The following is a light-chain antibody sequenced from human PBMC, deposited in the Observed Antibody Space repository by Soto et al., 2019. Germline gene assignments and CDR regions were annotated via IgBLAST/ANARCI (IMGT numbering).Light chain of an antibody. J-gene: IGLJ1*01. CDR3: SAFTGTTYV. V-gene: IGLV2-14*03. CDR2: DVS. Sequence: QSALTQPASVSGSHGQSITISFTGTSSDVGGNNYVSWYQHYPGKAPKLMICDVSNRPSGVSNRFSGSKSGNTASLTISGLQAEDEADYYCSAFTGTTYVFGTGTKVTVL. CDR1: SSDVGGNNY.